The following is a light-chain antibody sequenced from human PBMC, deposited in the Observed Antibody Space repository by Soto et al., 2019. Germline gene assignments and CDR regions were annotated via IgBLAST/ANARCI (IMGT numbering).Light chain of an antibody. CDR3: QQYNNWPPYT. V-gene: IGKV3-15*01. Sequence: EIVMTQSPVTLSVSPGERATLSCRASQSVSSNLAWYQQKPGQAPRLLIYGASTRATGIPARFSGSGSGTEFTLTISSLQSEDFAVYYCQQYNNWPPYTFGQGTKLEI. CDR1: QSVSSN. CDR2: GAS. J-gene: IGKJ2*01.